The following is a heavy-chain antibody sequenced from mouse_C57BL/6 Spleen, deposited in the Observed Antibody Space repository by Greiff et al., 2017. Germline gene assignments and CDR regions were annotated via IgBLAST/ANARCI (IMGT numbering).Heavy chain of an antibody. D-gene: IGHD2-2*01. J-gene: IGHJ2*01. V-gene: IGHV3-6*01. CDR2: ISYDGSN. CDR3: ARGAIYYGYDDY. CDR1: GYSITSGYY. Sequence: EVQLVESGPGLVKPSQSLSLTCSVTGYSITSGYYWNWIRQFPGNKLEWMGYISYDGSNNYNPSLKNRISITRDTSKNQFFLKLNSVTTEDTATYYCARGAIYYGYDDYWGQGTTLTVSS.